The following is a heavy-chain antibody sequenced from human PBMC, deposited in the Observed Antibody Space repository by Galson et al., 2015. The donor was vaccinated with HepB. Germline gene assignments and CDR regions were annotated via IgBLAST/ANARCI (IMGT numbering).Heavy chain of an antibody. V-gene: IGHV1-69*13. J-gene: IGHJ3*02. CDR2: IIPIFGTA. D-gene: IGHD3-22*01. CDR3: ARGYDSSGPDAFDI. CDR1: GGTFSSYA. Sequence: SVKVSCKASGGTFSSYAISWVRQAPGQGLEWMGGIIPIFGTANYAQKFQGRVTITADESTSTAYMELSSLRSEDTAVYYCARGYDSSGPDAFDIWGQGTMVTVSS.